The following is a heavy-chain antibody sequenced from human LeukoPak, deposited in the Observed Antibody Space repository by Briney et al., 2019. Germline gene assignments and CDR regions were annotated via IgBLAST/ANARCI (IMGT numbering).Heavy chain of an antibody. D-gene: IGHD5-12*01. V-gene: IGHV4-39*07. J-gene: IGHJ4*02. CDR2: IYYSGST. CDR1: GGSISSSSYY. CDR3: ASHRAISGYVEDY. Sequence: PSETLSLTCAVSGGSISSSSYYWGWIRQPPGKGLEWIGSIYYSGSTYYNPSLKSRVTISVDTSKNQFSLKLSSVTAADTAVYYCASHRAISGYVEDYWGQGTLVTVSS.